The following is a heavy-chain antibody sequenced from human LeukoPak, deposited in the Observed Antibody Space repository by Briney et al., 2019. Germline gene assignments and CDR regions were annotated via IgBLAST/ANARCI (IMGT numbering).Heavy chain of an antibody. CDR2: FDPEDGET. CDR3: ATVEAVAGTFDY. CDR1: GYTLTELS. V-gene: IGHV1-24*01. J-gene: IGHJ4*02. D-gene: IGHD6-19*01. Sequence: ASVKVSCKVSGYTLTELSMHWVRQAPGKGLEWMGGFDPEDGETIYAQKFQGRVTMTEDTSTDTAYMELSSLRSEDTAVYYCATVEAVAGTFDYWGQGTLVTVSS.